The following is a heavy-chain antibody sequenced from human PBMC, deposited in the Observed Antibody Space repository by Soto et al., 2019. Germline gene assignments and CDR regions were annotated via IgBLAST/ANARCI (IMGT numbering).Heavy chain of an antibody. CDR3: ARGRLEWLLLGYGVDV. V-gene: IGHV4-34*01. CDR2: INHSGIT. CDR1: GGSFSDYY. Sequence: AETLSLTCAVYGGSFSDYYGTWIRQSPGKGLEWIGEINHSGITYYNPSLKSRVTISVDTSKNQFSLELRSVTAADTAIYYCARGRLEWLLLGYGVDVWGQGTTVTVYS. D-gene: IGHD3-3*01. J-gene: IGHJ6*02.